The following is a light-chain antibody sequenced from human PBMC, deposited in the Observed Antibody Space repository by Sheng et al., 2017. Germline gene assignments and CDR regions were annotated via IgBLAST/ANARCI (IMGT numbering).Light chain of an antibody. CDR1: NIGSRS. V-gene: IGLV3-21*02. J-gene: IGLJ1*01. CDR2: DDK. Sequence: SFVLTQPPSVSVAPGQTARITCGGDNIGSRSVHWYQQKPGQAPVVVLYDDKDRPSGIPERFSGSNSGNTATLTISRVEAGDEADYYCQVWDGNTYHYVFGTGTEVLVL. CDR3: QVWDGNTYHYV.